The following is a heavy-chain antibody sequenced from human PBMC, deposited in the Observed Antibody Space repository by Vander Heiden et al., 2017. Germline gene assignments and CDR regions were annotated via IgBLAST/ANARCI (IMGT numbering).Heavy chain of an antibody. D-gene: IGHD3-10*01. Sequence: EVQLVESGGGLVQPGGSLRLSGAASGFTFSSHWMSWVRQAPGKGLEWVANIKQDGSEKYYVDSVKGRFTISRDNAKNSLYLQMNSLRAEDTAVYYCARALYGPGNYYYYGMDVWGQGTTVTVSS. J-gene: IGHJ6*02. CDR2: IKQDGSEK. CDR1: GFTFSSHW. CDR3: ARALYGPGNYYYYGMDV. V-gene: IGHV3-7*01.